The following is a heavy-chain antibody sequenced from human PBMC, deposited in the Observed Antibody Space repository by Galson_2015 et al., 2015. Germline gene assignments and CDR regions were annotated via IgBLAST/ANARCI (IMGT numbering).Heavy chain of an antibody. Sequence: SVKVSCKASGYTFTSYGISWVRQAPGKGLEWMGGFDPEDGETIYAQKFQGGVTMTEDTSTDTAYMELSSLRSEDTAVYYCATGVRTFHWFDPWGQGTLVTVSS. V-gene: IGHV1-24*01. CDR1: GYTFTSYG. D-gene: IGHD3-22*01. CDR3: ATGVRTFHWFDP. J-gene: IGHJ5*02. CDR2: FDPEDGET.